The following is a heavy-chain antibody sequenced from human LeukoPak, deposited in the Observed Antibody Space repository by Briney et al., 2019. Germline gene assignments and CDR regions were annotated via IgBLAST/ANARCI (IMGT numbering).Heavy chain of an antibody. V-gene: IGHV4-39*07. CDR3: AREGPTTYYYDSSGYPDAFDI. D-gene: IGHD3-22*01. Sequence: TSETLSLTCTVSGGSISSSSYYWGWIRQPPGKGLEWIGSIYYSGSTYYNPSLKSRVTISVDTSKNQFSLKLSSVTAADTAVYYCAREGPTTYYYDSSGYPDAFDIWGQGTMVTVSS. CDR2: IYYSGST. CDR1: GGSISSSSYY. J-gene: IGHJ3*02.